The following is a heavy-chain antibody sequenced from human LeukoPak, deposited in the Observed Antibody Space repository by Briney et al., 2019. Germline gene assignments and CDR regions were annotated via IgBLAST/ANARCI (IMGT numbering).Heavy chain of an antibody. CDR1: GGTFSSYA. D-gene: IGHD4-17*01. Sequence: SVKVSCKASGGTFSSYAISWVRQAPGQGLEWMGGIIPIFGTANYAQKFQGKVTITADESTNTASMELSSLRSEDTAVYYCARNERYGDTRLYHFDYWGQGTLVTVSS. CDR2: IIPIFGTA. J-gene: IGHJ4*02. V-gene: IGHV1-69*01. CDR3: ARNERYGDTRLYHFDY.